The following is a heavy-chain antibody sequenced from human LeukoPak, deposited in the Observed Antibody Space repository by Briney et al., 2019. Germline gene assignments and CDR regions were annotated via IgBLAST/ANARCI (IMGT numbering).Heavy chain of an antibody. CDR1: GFTFSSYG. V-gene: IGHV3-48*04. CDR2: ISSSGSTI. D-gene: IGHD4-23*01. Sequence: GGSLRLSCAASGFTFSSYGMHWVRQAPGKGLEWVSYISSSGSTIHYADSVKGRFTISRDNAKNSLYLQMNSLRAEDTAVYYCARSNGGNSNCDYWGQGTLVTVSS. CDR3: ARSNGGNSNCDY. J-gene: IGHJ4*02.